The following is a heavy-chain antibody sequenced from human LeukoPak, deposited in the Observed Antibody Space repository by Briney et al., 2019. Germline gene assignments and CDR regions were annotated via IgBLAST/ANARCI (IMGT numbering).Heavy chain of an antibody. J-gene: IGHJ4*02. CDR2: ISGSGGST. CDR1: EFTFSSYA. D-gene: IGHD3-9*01. V-gene: IGHV3-23*01. Sequence: GGSLRLSCAASEFTFSSYAMSWVRQAPGKGLEWVSTISGSGGSTYYADSVKGRFTISRDNSKNTLYLQMNSLRAEDTAVYYCAHMGNFAWPTFVDSWAQGPLVTVPS. CDR3: AHMGNFAWPTFVDS.